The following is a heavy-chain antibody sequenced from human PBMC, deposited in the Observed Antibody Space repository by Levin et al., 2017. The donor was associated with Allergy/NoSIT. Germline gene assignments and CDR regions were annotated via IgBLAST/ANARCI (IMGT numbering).Heavy chain of an antibody. CDR1: GFSLSTVAVA. CDR3: AQRQWSTYGS. J-gene: IGHJ4*02. D-gene: IGHD2-2*01. V-gene: IGHV2-5*01. CDR2: IYGNDDK. Sequence: SGPTLVKPTQTLTLTCSFSGFSLSTVAVAVGWIRQPPGKALEWLALIYGNDDKRYSPSLKSRLTITKDTSRNQVVLTMTNVDPVDTGTYYCAQRQWSTYGSWGQGILVPVSS.